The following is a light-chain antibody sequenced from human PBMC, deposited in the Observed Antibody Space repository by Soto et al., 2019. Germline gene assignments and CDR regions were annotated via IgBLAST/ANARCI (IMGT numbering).Light chain of an antibody. CDR1: QSISSSY. CDR3: QQYGTSPLT. V-gene: IGKV3-20*01. CDR2: GTS. Sequence: DIVLTQSPGTLSLSPGEGATLSCRASQSISSSYLARYQQKPGLAPRLLMYGTSSRAPGIPDRFSGTGSGTDFTLTIRRLEPEDFAVYFCQQYGTSPLTFGGGTKVDIK. J-gene: IGKJ4*01.